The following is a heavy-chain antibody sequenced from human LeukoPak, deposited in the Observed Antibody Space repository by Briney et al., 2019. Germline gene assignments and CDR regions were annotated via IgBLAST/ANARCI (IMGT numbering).Heavy chain of an antibody. Sequence: PSETLSLTCTVSGGSISSSSYYWGWIRQPPGKGLEWIGSIYYSGSTYYNPSLKSRVTISVDTSKNQFSLKLSSVTAADTAVYYCARPIGGTMVRGVNPSPPFWFDPWGQGTLVTVSS. CDR2: IYYSGST. CDR1: GGSISSSSYY. V-gene: IGHV4-39*07. J-gene: IGHJ5*02. CDR3: ARPIGGTMVRGVNPSPPFWFDP. D-gene: IGHD3-10*01.